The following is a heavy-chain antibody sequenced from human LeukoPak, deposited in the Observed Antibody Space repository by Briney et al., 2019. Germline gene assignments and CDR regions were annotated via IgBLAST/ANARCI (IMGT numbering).Heavy chain of an antibody. CDR1: GGSFSGYY. V-gene: IGHV4-34*01. Sequence: SETLSLTCAVYGGSFSGYYWSWIRQPPGKGLEWIGEINHSGSTNYNPSLKSRVTISVDTSKNQFSLKLSSVTAADTAVYYCARPGTVVTGDAFDIWGQGTMVTVSS. CDR2: INHSGST. J-gene: IGHJ3*02. D-gene: IGHD4-23*01. CDR3: ARPGTVVTGDAFDI.